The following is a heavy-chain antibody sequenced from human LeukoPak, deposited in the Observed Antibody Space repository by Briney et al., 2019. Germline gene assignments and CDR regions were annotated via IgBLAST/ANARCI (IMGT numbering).Heavy chain of an antibody. V-gene: IGHV1-18*01. CDR3: ARAGSGWYEDY. Sequence: GASVKVSCKASGYTFTSYGISWVRQAPGQGLEWMGWISGYNDNTNYAQKFQGRVTMTTDTSTSTAYMELRSLRSDDTAVCYCARAGSGWYEDYWGQGTLVTVSS. CDR2: ISGYNDNT. D-gene: IGHD6-19*01. J-gene: IGHJ4*02. CDR1: GYTFTSYG.